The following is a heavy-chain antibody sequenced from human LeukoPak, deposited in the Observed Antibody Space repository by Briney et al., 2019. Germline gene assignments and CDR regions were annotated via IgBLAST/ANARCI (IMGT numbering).Heavy chain of an antibody. CDR3: AGGDEQWLPPSDY. D-gene: IGHD6-19*01. CDR2: ISSSSSYI. J-gene: IGHJ4*02. Sequence: PGGSLRLSCAASGFTFSSYSMNWVRQAPGKGLEWVSSISSSSSYIYYADSVKGRFTISRDNAKNSLYLQMNSLRAEDTAVYYCAGGDEQWLPPSDYWGQGTLVTVSS. CDR1: GFTFSSYS. V-gene: IGHV3-21*01.